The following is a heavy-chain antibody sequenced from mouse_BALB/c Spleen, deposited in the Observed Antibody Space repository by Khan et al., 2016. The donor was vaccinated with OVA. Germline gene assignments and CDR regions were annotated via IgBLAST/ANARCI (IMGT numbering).Heavy chain of an antibody. J-gene: IGHJ3*01. Sequence: EVQLVESGGDLVNPGGSLKLTCAASGFTFSTYGMSWVRQTPDKRLEWVTTISTGGSYTYYPDSVKGRFTISRDNAKNTLYLQMSSLKSEDTAMFYCTRLAYYYDSEGFAYWGQGTLVTVS. CDR1: GFTFSTYG. CDR3: TRLAYYYDSEGFAY. CDR2: ISTGGSYT. D-gene: IGHD1-1*01. V-gene: IGHV5-6*01.